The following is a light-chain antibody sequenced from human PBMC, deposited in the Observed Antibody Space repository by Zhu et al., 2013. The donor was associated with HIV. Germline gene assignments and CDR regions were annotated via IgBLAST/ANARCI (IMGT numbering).Light chain of an antibody. J-gene: IGLJ2*01. CDR2: EVS. CDR1: SSDVGGYNY. Sequence: QSALTQPASVSGSPGQSITISCTGTSSDVGGYNYVSWYQQHPGKAPKLMIYEVSNRPSGVSNRFSGSKSGNTASLTISGLQAEDEADYYCASWDDYLSGVVFGGGTKLTVL. V-gene: IGLV2-14*01. CDR3: ASWDDYLSGVV.